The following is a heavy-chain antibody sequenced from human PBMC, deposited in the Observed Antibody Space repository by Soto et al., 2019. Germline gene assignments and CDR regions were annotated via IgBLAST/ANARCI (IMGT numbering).Heavy chain of an antibody. V-gene: IGHV4-4*02. D-gene: IGHD3-3*01. CDR3: MMSPGFYKIES. CDR2: MLLIVTT. CDR1: GDCVSSNKW. Sequence: QLQLQESGPGLVKPSGTLSLTCAVSGDCVSSNKWWGWVRQSPGKGLEWIADMLLIVTTSYSPSLESRVTLSIDKYQHQFSLRLNSVTVADTAVYFWMMSPGFYKIESWGQGTLVTVSS. J-gene: IGHJ4*02.